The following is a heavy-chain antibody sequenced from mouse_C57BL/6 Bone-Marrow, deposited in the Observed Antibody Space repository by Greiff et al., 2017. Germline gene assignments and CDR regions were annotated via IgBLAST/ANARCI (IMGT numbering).Heavy chain of an antibody. CDR2: IDPSDSYT. D-gene: IGHD2-3*01. CDR1: GYTFTSYW. Sequence: QVQLQQPGAELVKPGASVKLSCKASGYTFTSYWMQWVKQRPGQGLEWIGEIDPSDSYTNYNQKFKGKATLTVDTSSSTAYMQLSSLTSEDSAVYYCARRGWLLEFDYWGQGTTLTVSS. CDR3: ARRGWLLEFDY. V-gene: IGHV1-50*01. J-gene: IGHJ2*01.